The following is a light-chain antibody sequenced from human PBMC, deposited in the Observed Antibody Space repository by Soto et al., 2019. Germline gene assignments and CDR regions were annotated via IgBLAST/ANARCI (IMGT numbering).Light chain of an antibody. J-gene: IGKJ4*01. CDR1: QSVSTY. CDR3: QQRSNWPLT. Sequence: EIVLTQSPATLSLSPGERATLSCRASQSVSTYLAWYHQKPGQAPRLLIYAASNRAAGIPARFSGSGYGTDFTLTISSLEPEDFAVYYCQQRSNWPLTFGGGTKVEIK. V-gene: IGKV3-11*01. CDR2: AAS.